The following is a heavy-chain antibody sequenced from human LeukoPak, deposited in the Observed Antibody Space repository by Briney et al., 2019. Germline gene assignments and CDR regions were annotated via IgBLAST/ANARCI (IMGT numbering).Heavy chain of an antibody. D-gene: IGHD2-2*01. CDR3: ARAPRAYCSTTGSCFQDY. J-gene: IGHJ4*02. CDR1: GGSISSSSYY. V-gene: IGHV4-39*07. Sequence: TASETLSLTCTVSGGSISSSSYYWGWIRQPPGRGLEWIGSIYYSGSTYYNPSLKSRVTMSVDTSKNQFSLKLSSVTAADTAVYFCARAPRAYCSTTGSCFQDYWGQGTLVTVSS. CDR2: IYYSGST.